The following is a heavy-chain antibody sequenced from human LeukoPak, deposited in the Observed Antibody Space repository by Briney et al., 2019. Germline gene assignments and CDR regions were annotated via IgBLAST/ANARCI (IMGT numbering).Heavy chain of an antibody. CDR1: GGSISSSSYY. D-gene: IGHD2-8*01. CDR2: IYYSGST. Sequence: SETLSLTCTVSGGSISSSSYYWGWIRQPPGQGLEWIGSIYYSGSTYYNPSLKSRVTISVDTSKNQFSLNLSSVTAADTAVYYCARRVNYGTYFDYWGQGTLVTGSS. CDR3: ARRVNYGTYFDY. V-gene: IGHV4-39*01. J-gene: IGHJ4*02.